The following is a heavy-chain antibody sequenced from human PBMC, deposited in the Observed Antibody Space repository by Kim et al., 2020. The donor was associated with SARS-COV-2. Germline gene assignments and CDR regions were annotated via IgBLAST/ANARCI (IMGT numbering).Heavy chain of an antibody. CDR2: ISYSGNS. J-gene: IGHJ4*02. Sequence: SETLSLTCSVSGGPIRSGGKFWTWIRQHPAKGLEWIGYISYSGNSHYSPSLRSRVSISLQTSENQFSLELTSVTAAATAVYYCARGQPLDYWGQGILATV. D-gene: IGHD2-2*01. CDR3: ARGQPLDY. V-gene: IGHV4-31*03. CDR1: GGPIRSGGKF.